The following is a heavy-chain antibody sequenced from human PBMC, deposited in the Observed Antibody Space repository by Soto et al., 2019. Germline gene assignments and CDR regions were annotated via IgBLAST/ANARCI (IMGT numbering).Heavy chain of an antibody. CDR2: ISWNSGSI. CDR3: AKDTQDSSSFD. Sequence: QLGGSLRLSCAASGFTFDDYAMHWVRQAPGKGLEWVSGISWNSGSIAYADSVKGRFTISRDNAKNSLYLQMNSLRAEDTALYYCAKDTQDSSSFDWGQGTLVTVSS. J-gene: IGHJ4*02. CDR1: GFTFDDYA. V-gene: IGHV3-9*01. D-gene: IGHD6-6*01.